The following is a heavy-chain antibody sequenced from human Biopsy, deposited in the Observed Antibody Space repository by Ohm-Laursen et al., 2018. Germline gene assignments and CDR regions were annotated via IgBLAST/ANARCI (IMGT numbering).Heavy chain of an antibody. CDR2: NIPILGTG. CDR1: GGTFSNHG. V-gene: IGHV1-69*06. J-gene: IGHJ1*01. D-gene: IGHD3-9*01. CDR3: ATKLTGYFHH. Sequence: GASVKVSCNAPGGTFSNHGVNWVRQAPGQGLEWLGGNIPILGTGNYAQKFQDRVTVAADTSTSTATMELRSLRSDDTAVYYCATKLTGYFHHWGQGTLVIVSS.